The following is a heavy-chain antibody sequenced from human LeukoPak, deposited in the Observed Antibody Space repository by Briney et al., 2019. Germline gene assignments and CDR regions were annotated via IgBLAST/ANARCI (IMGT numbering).Heavy chain of an antibody. J-gene: IGHJ3*02. V-gene: IGHV4-30-2*01. Sequence: SETLSLTCAVSGGSISSGGFSWSWIRQPPGKGLEWIGYIYHSGSTYYNPSLKSRVTISVDRSKNQFSLKLSSVTAADTAVYYCARGPRTGTTGLRCFDIWGQGTMVTVSS. CDR3: ARGPRTGTTGLRCFDI. D-gene: IGHD1-1*01. CDR2: IYHSGST. CDR1: GGSISSGGFS.